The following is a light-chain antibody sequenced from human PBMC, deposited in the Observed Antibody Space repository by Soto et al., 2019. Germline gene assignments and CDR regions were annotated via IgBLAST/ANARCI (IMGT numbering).Light chain of an antibody. V-gene: IGKV1-39*01. J-gene: IGKJ2*01. CDR3: QQSYSTLYT. CDR2: AAS. CDR1: QSISTY. Sequence: DIQMTQSPSSLSASVGGRVTITCRSSQSISTYLNCYQQKPGEAPKLLIYAASSLQSGVPSRFSGSGAGTDFTLTISSLQPEDFATYYCQQSYSTLYTFGQGTNLEIK.